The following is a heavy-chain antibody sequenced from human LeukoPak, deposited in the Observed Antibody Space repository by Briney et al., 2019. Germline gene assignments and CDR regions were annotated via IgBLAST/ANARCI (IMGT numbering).Heavy chain of an antibody. D-gene: IGHD6-13*01. J-gene: IGHJ6*02. V-gene: IGHV4-31*03. CDR2: IYYSGST. CDR1: GGSISSGGYY. Sequence: SETLSLTCTVSGGSISSGGYYWGWIRQHPGKGLEWIGYIYYSGSTYYNPSLKSRVTISVDTSKNQFSLKLSSVTAADTAVYYCARDVVVAAAGTYHGMDVWGQGTTVTVSS. CDR3: ARDVVVAAAGTYHGMDV.